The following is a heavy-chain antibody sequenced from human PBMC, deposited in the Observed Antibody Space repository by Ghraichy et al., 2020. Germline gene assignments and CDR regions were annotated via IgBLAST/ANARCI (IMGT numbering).Heavy chain of an antibody. CDR2: IYYSGST. V-gene: IGHV4-59*01. Sequence: SETLSLTCTVSGGSISSYYWSWIRQPPGKGLEWIGYIYYSGSTNYNPSLKSRVTISVDTSKNQFSLKLSSVTAADTAVYYCARAIAGFWSGYSGYYYYGMDVWGQGTTVTVSS. J-gene: IGHJ6*02. CDR3: ARAIAGFWSGYSGYYYYGMDV. CDR1: GGSISSYY. D-gene: IGHD3-3*01.